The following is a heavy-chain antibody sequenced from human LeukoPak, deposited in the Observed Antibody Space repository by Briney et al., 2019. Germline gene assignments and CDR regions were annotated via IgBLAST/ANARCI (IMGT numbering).Heavy chain of an antibody. J-gene: IGHJ5*02. Sequence: GGSLRLSCAASGLTFSTFWMNWVRQAPGKGLEWVASIKEDGSAIFYVDSVKGRFTISRDNAKNSLYLQLNSLRAEDTAVYFCASRQGGSWGQGTLVTVSS. CDR1: GLTFSTFW. CDR3: ASRQGGS. D-gene: IGHD3-16*01. CDR2: IKEDGSAI. V-gene: IGHV3-7*01.